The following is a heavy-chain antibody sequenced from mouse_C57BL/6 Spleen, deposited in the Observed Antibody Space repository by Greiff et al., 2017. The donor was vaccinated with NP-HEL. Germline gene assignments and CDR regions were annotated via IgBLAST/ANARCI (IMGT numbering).Heavy chain of an antibody. J-gene: IGHJ1*03. CDR1: GYTFTSYW. D-gene: IGHD2-3*01. V-gene: IGHV1-64*01. CDR2: IHPNSGST. CDR3: ARSSLYDGYYECGFDV. Sequence: QVQLKQPGAELVKPGASVKLSCKASGYTFTSYWMHWVKQRPGQGLEWIGMIHPNSGSTNYNEKFKSKATLTVDKSSSTAYMQLSSLTSEDSAVYYCARSSLYDGYYECGFDVWGTGTTVTVSS.